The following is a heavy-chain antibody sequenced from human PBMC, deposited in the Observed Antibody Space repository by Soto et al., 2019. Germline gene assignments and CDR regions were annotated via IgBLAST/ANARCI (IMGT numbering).Heavy chain of an antibody. J-gene: IGHJ3*02. CDR1: GGSIRSYY. CDR2: IYYSGST. D-gene: IGHD1-7*01. CDR3: ARNYGHAFDI. V-gene: IGHV4-59*01. Sequence: PSETLSLTCTVSGGSIRSYYWSWFRQPPGKGLEWIGYIYYSGSTNYNPSLKSRVTISVDTSKNQFSLKLSSVTAADTAVYYCARNYGHAFDIWGQGTMVTVSS.